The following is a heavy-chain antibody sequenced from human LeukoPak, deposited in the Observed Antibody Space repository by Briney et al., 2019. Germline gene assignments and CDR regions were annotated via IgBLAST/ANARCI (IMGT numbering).Heavy chain of an antibody. CDR3: ALAGYRSSGLGV. CDR1: GFTFSSYW. CDR2: INSDGSST. D-gene: IGHD6-13*01. J-gene: IGHJ4*02. V-gene: IGHV3-74*01. Sequence: GGSLRLSCVASGFTFSSYWMHWVRQAPGEGLVWVSRINSDGSSTTYADSVKGRFTISRDNAKNTLRLQMNSLRAEDTAVYYCALAGYRSSGLGVWGQGTLVTVSS.